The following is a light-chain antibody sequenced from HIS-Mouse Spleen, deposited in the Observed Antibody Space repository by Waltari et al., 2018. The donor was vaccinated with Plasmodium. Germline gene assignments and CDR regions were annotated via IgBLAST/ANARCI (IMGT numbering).Light chain of an antibody. Sequence: QSALTQPPSASGSPRPSVTLSCTGTSSDVGGYNYVSWYQQHPGKAPKLMIYEVSKRPSGVPDRFSGSKSGNTASLTVSGLQAEDEADYYCSSYAGSNNLVFGGGTKLTVL. CDR1: SSDVGGYNY. V-gene: IGLV2-8*01. J-gene: IGLJ2*01. CDR2: EVS. CDR3: SSYAGSNNLV.